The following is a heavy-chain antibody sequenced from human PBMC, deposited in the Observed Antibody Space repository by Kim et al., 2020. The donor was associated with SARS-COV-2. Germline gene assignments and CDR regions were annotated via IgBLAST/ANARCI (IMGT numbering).Heavy chain of an antibody. V-gene: IGHV3-74*01. CDR3: ARQPKMTTVTRGGLTGLHYYYGLDV. CDR2: INSEGSST. CDR1: GFTFNNYW. D-gene: IGHD4-17*01. Sequence: GGSLRLSCAASGFTFNNYWMHWVRQAPGKGLVWVSRINSEGSSTSYADSVKGRFTISRDNAKNTLYLQMNSLRGEDTAVYYCARQPKMTTVTRGGLTGLHYYYGLDVWGQGTTVTVTS. J-gene: IGHJ6*02.